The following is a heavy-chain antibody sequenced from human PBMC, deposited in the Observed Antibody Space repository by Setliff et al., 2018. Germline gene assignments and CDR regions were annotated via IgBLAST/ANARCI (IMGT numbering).Heavy chain of an antibody. CDR3: ARSPAVLGIVYLDP. V-gene: IGHV1-69*05. Sequence: SVKVSCKASGYTFSNYAISWVRQAPGQGLEWMGGIIPMFGTPAYAQKFQDRVTITTDESTSTAYMELDSLRSEDTAVYYCARSPAVLGIVYLDPWGQGTLVTVSS. CDR1: GYTFSNYA. D-gene: IGHD2-15*01. J-gene: IGHJ5*02. CDR2: IIPMFGTP.